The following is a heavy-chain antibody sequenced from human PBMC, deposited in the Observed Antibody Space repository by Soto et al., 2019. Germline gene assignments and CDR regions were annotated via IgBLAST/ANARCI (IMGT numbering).Heavy chain of an antibody. J-gene: IGHJ6*02. V-gene: IGHV1-46*01. D-gene: IGHD6-13*01. CDR2: INPSGGST. Sequence: ASVKVSCKASGYTFTSYYMHWVRQAPGQGLEWMGIINPSGGSTSYAQKFQGGVTMTRDTSTSTVYMELSSLRSEDTAVYYCASGIAAADFYYYYGMDVWGQGTTVTVSS. CDR3: ASGIAAADFYYYYGMDV. CDR1: GYTFTSYY.